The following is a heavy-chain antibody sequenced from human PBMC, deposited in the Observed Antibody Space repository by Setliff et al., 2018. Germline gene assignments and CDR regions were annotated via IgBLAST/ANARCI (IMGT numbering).Heavy chain of an antibody. CDR3: ARYYGSGPLNWFDP. CDR1: GGSISSSSYY. V-gene: IGHV4-39*01. CDR2: IYYSGSS. Sequence: SETLSLTCTVSGGSISSSSYYWGWIRQPPGKGLEWIGSIYYSGSSYHNPSLKSRVTISVDMSKNQFSLKLSSVTAADTAVYYCARYYGSGPLNWFDPWGQGTLVTVSS. D-gene: IGHD3-10*01. J-gene: IGHJ5*02.